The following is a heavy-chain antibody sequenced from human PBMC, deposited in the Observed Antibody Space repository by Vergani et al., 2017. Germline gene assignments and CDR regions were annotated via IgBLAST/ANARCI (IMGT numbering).Heavy chain of an antibody. V-gene: IGHV3-23*01. J-gene: IGHJ4*02. CDR3: VKDAGSYENFFDS. D-gene: IGHD1-26*01. Sequence: EVQLLESGGSLKQPGGSVRPSCAASGFTLSTYAMHWVRQAPGKGLEWVSALTGGGGSTYYADSFKGRFIISRDNSRDTLYLQMKSLRPEDNATYYCVKDAGSYENFFDSWGQGTLVTVSS. CDR1: GFTLSTYA. CDR2: LTGGGGST.